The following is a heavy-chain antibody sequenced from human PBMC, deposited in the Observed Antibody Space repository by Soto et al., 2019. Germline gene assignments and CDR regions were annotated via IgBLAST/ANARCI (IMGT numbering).Heavy chain of an antibody. CDR2: IYYSGST. CDR3: AREVEQNGMDV. D-gene: IGHD1-1*01. Sequence: PSETLSLTCTVSGGSISSGDYYWSWIRQPPGKGLEWIGYIYYSGSTYYKPSLKSRVTISVDTSKNQFFLKLSSVTAADTAVYYCAREVEQNGMDVWGQGTTVTVSS. J-gene: IGHJ6*02. CDR1: GGSISSGDYY. V-gene: IGHV4-30-4*01.